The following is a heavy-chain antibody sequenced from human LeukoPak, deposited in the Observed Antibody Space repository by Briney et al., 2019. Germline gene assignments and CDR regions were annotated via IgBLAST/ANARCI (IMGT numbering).Heavy chain of an antibody. D-gene: IGHD6-13*01. V-gene: IGHV3-30*03. CDR3: ARASTSSSWFYFDY. CDR2: ISYDGSNK. Sequence: GGSLRLSCAASGFTFSSYGMHWVHQAPGKELGWVAVISYDGSNKYYADSVKGRFTISRDNSKNTLYLQMNSLRAEDTAVYYCARASTSSSWFYFDYWGQGTLVTVSS. J-gene: IGHJ4*02. CDR1: GFTFSSYG.